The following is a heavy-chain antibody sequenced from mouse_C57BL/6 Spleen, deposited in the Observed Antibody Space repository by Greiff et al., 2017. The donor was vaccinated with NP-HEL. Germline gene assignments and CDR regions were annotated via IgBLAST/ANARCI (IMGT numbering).Heavy chain of an antibody. CDR2: ISSGGSYT. D-gene: IGHD2-4*01. CDR1: GFTFSSYG. CDR3: ARHEYDGNYFDY. Sequence: EVQVVESGGDLVKPGGSLKLSCAASGFTFSSYGMSWVRQTPDKRLEWVATISSGGSYTYYPDSVKGRFTISRDNAKNTLYLQMSSLKSEDTAMYYCARHEYDGNYFDYWGQGTTLTVSS. J-gene: IGHJ2*01. V-gene: IGHV5-6*01.